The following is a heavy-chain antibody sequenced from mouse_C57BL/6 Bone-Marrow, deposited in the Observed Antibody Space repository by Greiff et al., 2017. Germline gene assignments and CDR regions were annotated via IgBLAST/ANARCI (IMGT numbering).Heavy chain of an antibody. D-gene: IGHD2-3*01. J-gene: IGHJ2*01. CDR2: INYDGSST. Sequence: EVHLVESEGGLVQPGSSMKLSCTASGFTFSDYYMAWVRQVPEKGLEWVANINYDGSSTYYLDSLKSRFIISRDNAKNILYLQMSSLKSEDTATYYCARVGIYDGYFDYWGQGTTLTVSS. CDR1: GFTFSDYY. V-gene: IGHV5-16*01. CDR3: ARVGIYDGYFDY.